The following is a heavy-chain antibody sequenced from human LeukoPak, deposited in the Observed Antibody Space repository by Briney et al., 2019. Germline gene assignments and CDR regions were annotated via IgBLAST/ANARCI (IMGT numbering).Heavy chain of an antibody. J-gene: IGHJ4*02. D-gene: IGHD5-24*01. Sequence: GGSLRLSCVASGFTFSTYAMSWVRQAPGKGLEWVSVIVGDGGGIHYADSVSGRFTISRDNSRNTLYLQMNSLRVEDTAVYYCAKDRIPDGKYSIDFWGQGTLVTVSS. CDR2: IVGDGGGI. CDR3: AKDRIPDGKYSIDF. V-gene: IGHV3-23*01. CDR1: GFTFSTYA.